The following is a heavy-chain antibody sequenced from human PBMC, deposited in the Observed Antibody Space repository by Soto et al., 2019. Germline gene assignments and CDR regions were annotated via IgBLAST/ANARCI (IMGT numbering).Heavy chain of an antibody. D-gene: IGHD1-20*01. V-gene: IGHV4-39*01. J-gene: IGHJ5*02. CDR1: GASISVHSYY. Sequence: SETLSLTCTVSGASISVHSYYWTWIRQPTGKGLEGIGSAYYSGTTYFNPSLKRRATITVDTFKNQFSLRLTSVTAADTAIYYCTRRYNWNDNYFDPLGPGALVTVSS. CDR3: TRRYNWNDNYFDP. CDR2: AYYSGTT.